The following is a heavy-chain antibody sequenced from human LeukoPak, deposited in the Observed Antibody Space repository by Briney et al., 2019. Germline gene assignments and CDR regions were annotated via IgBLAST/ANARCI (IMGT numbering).Heavy chain of an antibody. CDR1: GFTFSNAW. V-gene: IGHV3-15*01. CDR2: IKSKTDGATT. D-gene: IGHD6-19*01. CDR3: TTLQPYSSGWYGWFDP. J-gene: IGHJ5*02. Sequence: GGSLRLSCAASGFTFSNAWMSWVRQAPGKGLEWVGRIKSKTDGATTDYAAPVRGRFTISRDDSKNTLYLQMNSLKTEDTAVYYCTTLQPYSSGWYGWFDPWGQGTLVTVSS.